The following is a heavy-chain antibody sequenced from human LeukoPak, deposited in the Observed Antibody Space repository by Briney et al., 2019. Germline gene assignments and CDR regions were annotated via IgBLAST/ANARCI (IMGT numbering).Heavy chain of an antibody. V-gene: IGHV3-33*06. CDR1: GFTFSSYG. D-gene: IGHD3-10*01. CDR2: IWYDGSNK. J-gene: IGHJ4*02. Sequence: PGGSLRLSCAASGFTFSSYGMHWVRQAPGKGLEWMAVIWYDGSNKYYADSVKGRFTISGDNSKNTLYLQMNSLRAEDTAVYYCAKAPSGTPYYFDYWGQGTLVTVSS. CDR3: AKAPSGTPYYFDY.